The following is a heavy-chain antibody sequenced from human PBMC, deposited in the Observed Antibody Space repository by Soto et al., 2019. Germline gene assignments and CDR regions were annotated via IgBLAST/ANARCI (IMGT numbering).Heavy chain of an antibody. V-gene: IGHV3-30*18. CDR3: AKDRGRPFHYYYYGMDV. CDR2: ISYDGSNK. CDR1: GFTFSSYG. J-gene: IGHJ6*02. Sequence: PGGSLRLSCAASGFTFSSYGMHWVRQAPGKGLEWVAVISYDGSNKYYADSVKGRFTISRDNSKNTLYLQMNSLRAEDTAVYYCAKDRGRPFHYYYYGMDVWGQGTTVTVSS.